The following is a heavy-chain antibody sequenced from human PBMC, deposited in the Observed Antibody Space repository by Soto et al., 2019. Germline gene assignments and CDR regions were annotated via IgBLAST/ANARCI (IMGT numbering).Heavy chain of an antibody. D-gene: IGHD4-17*01. J-gene: IGHJ6*02. CDR2: IIPIFGTA. V-gene: IGHV1-69*12. CDR3: ARERYRVYGDTVLNYYYYGMDV. Sequence: QVQLVQSGAEVKKPGSSVEVSCKASGGTFSSYAINWVRQAPGQGLEWMGGIIPIFGTANYAQKFQGRVTITADESTRTAYMELSSLRSEDTAVYYCARERYRVYGDTVLNYYYYGMDVWGQGTTVTVSS. CDR1: GGTFSSYA.